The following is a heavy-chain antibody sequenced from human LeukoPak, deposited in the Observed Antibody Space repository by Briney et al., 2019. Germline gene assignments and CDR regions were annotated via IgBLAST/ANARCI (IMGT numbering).Heavy chain of an antibody. Sequence: GASVKVSCKASGYTFTSYGISWVRQAPGQGLEWMGWISAYNGNTNYAQKLQGRVTMTTDTSTSTAYMELRSLRSDDTAVYYCSRTPYHRGSTCFDYWGQGTLVTVSS. CDR2: ISAYNGNT. J-gene: IGHJ4*02. D-gene: IGHD5-12*01. CDR1: GYTFTSYG. V-gene: IGHV1-18*01. CDR3: SRTPYHRGSTCFDY.